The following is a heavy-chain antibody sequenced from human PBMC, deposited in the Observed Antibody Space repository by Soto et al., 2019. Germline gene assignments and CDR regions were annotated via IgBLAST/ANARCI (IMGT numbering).Heavy chain of an antibody. CDR3: VKDGSLEVPDVPLEEYYFDH. D-gene: IGHD3-3*01. Sequence: SLRLSCAASGFTFSGYGMHWVRQAPGKGLEWVAVISYHGRNKYYVDSVKGRFTSSRDDSKNTLYLQMDSVRAEDTAVYYCVKDGSLEVPDVPLEEYYFDHWGQGTLVTVSS. CDR2: ISYHGRNK. J-gene: IGHJ4*02. V-gene: IGHV3-30*18. CDR1: GFTFSGYG.